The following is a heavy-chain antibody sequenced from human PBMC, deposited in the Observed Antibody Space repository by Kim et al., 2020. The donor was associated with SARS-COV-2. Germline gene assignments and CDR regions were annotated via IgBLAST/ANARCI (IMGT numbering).Heavy chain of an antibody. J-gene: IGHJ4*02. D-gene: IGHD6-19*01. CDR2: IYSGGSST. Sequence: GGSLRLSCAASGFTFSSYAMSWVRQAPGKGLEWVSAIYSGGSSTYYADSVKGRFTISRDNSKNTLYLQMNSLRAEETAVYYCAKTVTVAGLDFWGQGTLVTVSS. CDR1: GFTFSSYA. CDR3: AKTVTVAGLDF. V-gene: IGHV3-23*03.